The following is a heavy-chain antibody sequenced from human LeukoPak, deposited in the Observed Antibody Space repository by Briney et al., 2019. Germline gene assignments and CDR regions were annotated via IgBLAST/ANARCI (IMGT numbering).Heavy chain of an antibody. CDR2: IYYSGST. CDR3: ARQGRYYDSGGYPDY. Sequence: SETLSLTCTVSGGSISSSSYYWGWIRQPPGKGLEWIGSIYYSGSTYYNPSLKGRVTISVDTSKNQFSLKLSSVTAADTAVYCCARQGRYYDSGGYPDYWGQGTLVTVSS. J-gene: IGHJ4*02. CDR1: GGSISSSSYY. V-gene: IGHV4-39*01. D-gene: IGHD3-22*01.